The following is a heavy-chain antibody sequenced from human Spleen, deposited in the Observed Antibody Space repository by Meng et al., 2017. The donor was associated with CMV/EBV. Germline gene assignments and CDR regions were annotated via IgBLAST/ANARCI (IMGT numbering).Heavy chain of an antibody. D-gene: IGHD5-24*01. CDR1: GLPLSRYA. Sequence: SGLPLSRYAMHWVRQDPGKGLEWVAVISYDGSNKYYADSVKGRFTISRDNSKNTLYLQMNSLRAEDTAVYYCAREVQQDGYNYFDYWGQGTLVTVSS. V-gene: IGHV3-30*04. CDR3: AREVQQDGYNYFDY. CDR2: ISYDGSNK. J-gene: IGHJ4*02.